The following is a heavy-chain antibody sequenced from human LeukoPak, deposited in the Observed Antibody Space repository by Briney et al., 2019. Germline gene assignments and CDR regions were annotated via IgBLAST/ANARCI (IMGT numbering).Heavy chain of an antibody. CDR3: ARGDGDYGIWYFDP. Sequence: QPGGSLRLSCAASGFTFSGYEMNWVRQAPGKGLEWVSYISSGDSTIYYADSVKGRFTISRDNAKNSLYLQMNSLRAEDTAVYYCARGDGDYGIWYFDPWGRGTLVTVSS. CDR2: ISSGDSTI. V-gene: IGHV3-48*03. CDR1: GFTFSGYE. D-gene: IGHD4-17*01. J-gene: IGHJ2*01.